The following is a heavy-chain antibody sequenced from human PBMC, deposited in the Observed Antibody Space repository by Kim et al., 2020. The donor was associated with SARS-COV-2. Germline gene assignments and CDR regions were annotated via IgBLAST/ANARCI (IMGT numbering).Heavy chain of an antibody. CDR1: GFTFSSYW. CDR2: IKQDGSEK. J-gene: IGHJ6*02. Sequence: GGSLRLSCAASGFTFSSYWMSWVRQAPGKGLEWVANIKQDGSEKYYVDSVKGRFTISRDNAKNSLYLQMNSLRAEDTAVYYCARGGRGSSWYSYYYGMDVWGQGTTVTVSS. CDR3: ARGGRGSSWYSYYYGMDV. D-gene: IGHD6-13*01. V-gene: IGHV3-7*03.